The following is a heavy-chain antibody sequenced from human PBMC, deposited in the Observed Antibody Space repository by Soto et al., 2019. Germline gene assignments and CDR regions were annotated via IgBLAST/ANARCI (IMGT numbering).Heavy chain of an antibody. CDR3: ARDYGDYSFFFDY. D-gene: IGHD4-17*01. J-gene: IGHJ4*02. CDR1: GGSITTYQ. CDR2: GYSGFA. Sequence: SETLSLTCTVSGGSITTYQWSWIRQPPGKGLEWIGGYSGFANYNPPLESRAPISVDHYKTQFFLTLRSVTAADTAVYYCARDYGDYSFFFDYWGQGALVTVSS. V-gene: IGHV4-59*01.